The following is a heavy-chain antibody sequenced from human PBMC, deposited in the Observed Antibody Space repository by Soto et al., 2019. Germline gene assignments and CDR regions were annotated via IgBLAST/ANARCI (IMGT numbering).Heavy chain of an antibody. D-gene: IGHD1-26*01. CDR1: GGTFSSYS. CDR2: IIPIFGTA. Sequence: SVQVSCKASGGTFSSYSISWVRQAPGQGLEWMGGIIPIFGTANYAQKFQGRVTITADKSTSTAYMELSSLRSEDTAVYYCAILLKWSYRRTFHSANWGEG. CDR3: AILLKWSYRRTFHSAN. V-gene: IGHV1-69*06. J-gene: IGHJ4*02.